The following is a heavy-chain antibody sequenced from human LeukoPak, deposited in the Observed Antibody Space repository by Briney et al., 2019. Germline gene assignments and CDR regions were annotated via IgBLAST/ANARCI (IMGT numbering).Heavy chain of an antibody. V-gene: IGHV1-8*01. Sequence: ASVKVSCKASGYSFTGYDINWVRQATGQGLEWMGWMNPNSGNTDCAQKFQGRVTMTRNTSITTAYMELSSLRSEDTAVYYCVRGRCSSPSCDAPGFDYWGQGTLVTVSS. CDR3: VRGRCSSPSCDAPGFDY. D-gene: IGHD2-2*01. J-gene: IGHJ4*02. CDR1: GYSFTGYD. CDR2: MNPNSGNT.